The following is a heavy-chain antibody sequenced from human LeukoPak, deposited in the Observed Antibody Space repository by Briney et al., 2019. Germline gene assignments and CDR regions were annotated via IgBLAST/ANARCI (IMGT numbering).Heavy chain of an antibody. CDR1: GGSISSSSYY. CDR3: ARLRLADFDY. D-gene: IGHD6-19*01. V-gene: IGHV4-39*01. J-gene: IGHJ4*02. CDR2: IYYSGST. Sequence: SETLSLTCTVSGGSISSSSYYWGWIRQPPGKGLEWIGSIYYSGSTYYNPSLKSRVTISVDTSKNQFSLKLCSVTAADTAVYYCARLRLADFDYWGQGTLVTVSS.